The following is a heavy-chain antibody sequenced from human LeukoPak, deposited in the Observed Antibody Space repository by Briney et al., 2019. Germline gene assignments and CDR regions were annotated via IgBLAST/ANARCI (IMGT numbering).Heavy chain of an antibody. Sequence: SETLSLTCTVSGGSISSYYWSWIRQPPGKGLEWIGYIYYSGSTNYNPSLKSRVTISVDTSKNQFSLKLSSVTAADAAVYYCARRGYSYGYSFDYWGQGTLVTVSS. J-gene: IGHJ4*02. CDR1: GGSISSYY. D-gene: IGHD5-18*01. CDR2: IYYSGST. CDR3: ARRGYSYGYSFDY. V-gene: IGHV4-59*08.